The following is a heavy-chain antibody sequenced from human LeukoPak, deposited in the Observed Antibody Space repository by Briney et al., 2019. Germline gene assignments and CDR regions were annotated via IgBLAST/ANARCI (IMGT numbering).Heavy chain of an antibody. CDR2: ISHRGNT. Sequence: SQTLSLTCTVSGGSISSGDYYLSWIRRPPGKGLEWIGEISHRGNTNYNPSLKSRVTISVDTSKNQFSLDLSSVTAADTAVYFCAREIAAARGAFDIWGQGTLVTVSS. J-gene: IGHJ3*02. V-gene: IGHV4-30-4*08. CDR1: GGSISSGDYY. D-gene: IGHD6-13*01. CDR3: AREIAAARGAFDI.